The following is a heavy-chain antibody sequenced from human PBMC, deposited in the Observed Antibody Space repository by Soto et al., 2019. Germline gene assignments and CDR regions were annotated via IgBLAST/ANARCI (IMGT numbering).Heavy chain of an antibody. V-gene: IGHV4-59*08. D-gene: IGHD3-3*01. Sequence: PSETLSLTCTVSGGSISSYYWSWIRQPPGKGLEWIGYIYYSGSTNYNPSLKSRVTISVDTSKNQFSLKLSSVTAADTAVYYCARLPYYDFWSGYEFDYWGQGTLVTVSS. CDR1: GGSISSYY. J-gene: IGHJ4*02. CDR2: IYYSGST. CDR3: ARLPYYDFWSGYEFDY.